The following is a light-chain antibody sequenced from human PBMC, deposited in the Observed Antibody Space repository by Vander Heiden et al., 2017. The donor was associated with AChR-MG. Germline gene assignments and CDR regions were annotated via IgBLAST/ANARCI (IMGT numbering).Light chain of an antibody. Sequence: DIVSTQSPGTLPVSPGERATLSCRASQSVSSSYLAWYQQKPGQAPRLLIFGASSRATGIPDRFSGSGSGTDFTLTISRLEPEDFAVYFCQQYDNSPWTFGPGTKVEIK. CDR2: GAS. CDR3: QQYDNSPWT. J-gene: IGKJ1*01. CDR1: QSVSSSY. V-gene: IGKV3-20*01.